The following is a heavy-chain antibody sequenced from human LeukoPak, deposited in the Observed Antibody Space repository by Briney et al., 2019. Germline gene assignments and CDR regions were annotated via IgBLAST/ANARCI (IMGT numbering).Heavy chain of an antibody. J-gene: IGHJ4*02. CDR2: IKQDASEK. CDR1: GFTFSSYW. V-gene: IGHV3-7*01. D-gene: IGHD6-13*01. Sequence: GGSLRLSCAASGFTFSSYWMSWVRQAPGKGLEWVANIKQDASEKYYVASVTGRFTIFKDNAKNSLYLQMNSLRAEDTAVSFCARVSLAGAFFDSWGQGTLVTVAS. CDR3: ARVSLAGAFFDS.